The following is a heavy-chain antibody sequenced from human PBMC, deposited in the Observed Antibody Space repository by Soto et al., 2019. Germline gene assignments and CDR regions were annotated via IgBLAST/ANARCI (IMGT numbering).Heavy chain of an antibody. CDR1: GGSISSYY. CDR3: ARGYSGYDREYDY. D-gene: IGHD5-12*01. Sequence: SETLSLTCTVSGGSISSYYWSWIRQPPGKGLEWIGYIYYSGSTNYNPSLKSRVTISVDTSKNQFSLKLSSVTAADTAVYYCARGYSGYDREYDYWGQGTLVTVSS. V-gene: IGHV4-59*01. CDR2: IYYSGST. J-gene: IGHJ4*02.